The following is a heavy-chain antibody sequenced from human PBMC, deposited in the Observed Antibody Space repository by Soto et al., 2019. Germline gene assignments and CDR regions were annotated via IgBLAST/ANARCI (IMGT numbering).Heavy chain of an antibody. Sequence: ASVKVSCKASGYTFTSYGISWVRQAPGQGRERMGWISAYNGNTNYAQKLQGRVTMTTDTSTSTAYMELRSVRSDDTALYYCAREDTMVRGIHQYYFGMDVWGQGTTGTLPS. J-gene: IGHJ6*02. CDR1: GYTFTSYG. CDR3: AREDTMVRGIHQYYFGMDV. V-gene: IGHV1-18*01. D-gene: IGHD3-10*01. CDR2: ISAYNGNT.